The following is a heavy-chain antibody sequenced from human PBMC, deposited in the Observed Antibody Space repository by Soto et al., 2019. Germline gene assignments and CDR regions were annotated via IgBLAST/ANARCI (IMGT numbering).Heavy chain of an antibody. CDR3: AKDPGLGSYYNVFPRVGWFDL. CDR2: ISYDGSNK. CDR1: GFTFSSYG. V-gene: IGHV3-30*18. J-gene: IGHJ5*02. Sequence: PGGSLRLSCAASGFTFSSYGMHWVRQAPGKGLEWVAVISYDGSNKYYADSVKGRFTISRDNSKNTLYLQMNSLRAEDTAVYYCAKDPGLGSYYNVFPRVGWFDLWGQGILVTVSS. D-gene: IGHD3-10*01.